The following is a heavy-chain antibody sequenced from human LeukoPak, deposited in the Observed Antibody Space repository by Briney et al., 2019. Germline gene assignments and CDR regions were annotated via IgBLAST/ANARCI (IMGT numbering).Heavy chain of an antibody. CDR3: ARGDYDSSGYYVGAPFQH. CDR1: GGSFSGYY. CDR2: INHSGST. Sequence: SETLSLTCAVYGGSFSGYYWSWIRQPPGKGLEWIGEINHSGSTNYNPSLKSRVTISVDTSKNQFSLKLSSVTAADTAVYYCARGDYDSSGYYVGAPFQHWGQGTLVTVSS. V-gene: IGHV4-34*01. D-gene: IGHD3-22*01. J-gene: IGHJ1*01.